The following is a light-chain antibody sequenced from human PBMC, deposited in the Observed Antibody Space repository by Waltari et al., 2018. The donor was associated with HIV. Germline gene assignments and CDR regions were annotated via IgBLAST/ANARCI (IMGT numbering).Light chain of an antibody. CDR3: VSYTEKDTFLL. CDR2: DVT. CDR1: SNDIGPYNF. J-gene: IGLJ2*01. V-gene: IGLV2-8*01. Sequence: QSALTQPPSASGSPGQLVAISCTGSSNDIGPYNFASWYQHHPGKAPKLLIYDVTRRPPGIPDRFSGTKSGYTASLTVSDLQVEDEADYYCVSYTEKDTFLLFGGGTKLAV.